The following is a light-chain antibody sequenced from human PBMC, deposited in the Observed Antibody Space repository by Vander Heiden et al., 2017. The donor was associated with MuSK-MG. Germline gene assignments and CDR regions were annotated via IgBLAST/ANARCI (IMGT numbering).Light chain of an antibody. Sequence: DIVMTQSPDSLPVSLGERATINCKSTQSGLSSSNNKNYVAWYQQKPGQLPKLLIYCASTRESGVPYRFSGSGSGTDFTLTISRLQAEDVAVYFCQKYYNTPPTFGGGTKVEIK. CDR2: CAS. J-gene: IGKJ4*01. CDR1: QSGLSSSNNKNY. CDR3: QKYYNTPPT. V-gene: IGKV4-1*01.